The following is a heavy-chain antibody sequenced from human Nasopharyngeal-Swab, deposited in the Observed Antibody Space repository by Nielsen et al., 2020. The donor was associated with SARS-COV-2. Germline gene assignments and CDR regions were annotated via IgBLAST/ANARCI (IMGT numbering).Heavy chain of an antibody. Sequence: GGSLRLSCAASGFTFSSYAMHWVRQAPGKGLEWVAVISYDGSNKYYADSVKGRFTISRDNSKNTLYLQMNSLRAEDTAAYYCARDLGGYYGDWGQGTLVTVSS. V-gene: IGHV3-30-3*01. CDR1: GFTFSSYA. CDR3: ARDLGGYYGD. J-gene: IGHJ4*02. CDR2: ISYDGSNK. D-gene: IGHD3-22*01.